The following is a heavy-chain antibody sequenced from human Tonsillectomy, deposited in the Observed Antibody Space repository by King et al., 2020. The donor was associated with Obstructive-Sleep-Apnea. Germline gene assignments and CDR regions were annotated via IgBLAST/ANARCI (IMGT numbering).Heavy chain of an antibody. CDR3: SRGGGNSDFWSGYHTGPDY. CDR1: GFTLGDYA. D-gene: IGHD3-3*01. J-gene: IGHJ4*02. Sequence: VQLVESGGALVQPGRSLRLSCIVSGFTLGDYALHWFRQAPGKGLEWVGFIRSKPYGGTVDYAASVKGRFTISRDDSKSIAHLQMNSLETEDTGVYYCSRGGGNSDFWSGYHTGPDYWGQGTLVTVSS. V-gene: IGHV3-49*03. CDR2: IRSKPYGGTV.